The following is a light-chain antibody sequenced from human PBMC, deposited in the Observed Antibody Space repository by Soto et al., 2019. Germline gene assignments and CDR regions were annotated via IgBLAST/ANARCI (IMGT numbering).Light chain of an antibody. J-gene: IGLJ3*02. V-gene: IGLV2-11*01. CDR2: DVT. Sequence: QSALTQPRSVSGSPGQSVTISCTGTSSDVDDYNYVSWYQQHPDTAPKLMIYDVTKRPSGVPDRFSGSKSGNTASLTISGLQAEDEADYYCSSYSTTTTPQWVFGGGTKVTVL. CDR3: SSYSTTTTPQWV. CDR1: SSDVDDYNY.